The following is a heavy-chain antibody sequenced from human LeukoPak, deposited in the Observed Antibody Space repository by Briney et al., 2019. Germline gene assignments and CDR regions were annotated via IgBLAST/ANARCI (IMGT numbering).Heavy chain of an antibody. V-gene: IGHV4-59*12. CDR3: AGADYYDSSGYSLDY. J-gene: IGHJ4*02. D-gene: IGHD3-22*01. CDR2: IYYSGST. Sequence: SETLSLTCTVSGGSISSYYWSWIRQPPGKGLEWIGYIYYSGSTNYNPSLKSRVTISVDTSKNQFSLKLSSVTAADTAVYYCAGADYYDSSGYSLDYWGQGTLVTVSS. CDR1: GGSISSYY.